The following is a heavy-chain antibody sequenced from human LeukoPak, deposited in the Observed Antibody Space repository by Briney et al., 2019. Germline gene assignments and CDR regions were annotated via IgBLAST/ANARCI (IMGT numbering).Heavy chain of an antibody. CDR3: ARHSGGTYYVSFDP. V-gene: IGHV4-34*01. CDR2: INHSGST. CDR1: GGSISSYY. Sequence: SETLSLTCTVSGGSISSYYWSWIRQPPGKGLEWIGEINHSGSTNQNPSLKSRVTISVDTSKNQFSLKLSSVTAADTAVYYCARHSGGTYYVSFDPWGQGTLVTVSS. D-gene: IGHD1-26*01. J-gene: IGHJ5*02.